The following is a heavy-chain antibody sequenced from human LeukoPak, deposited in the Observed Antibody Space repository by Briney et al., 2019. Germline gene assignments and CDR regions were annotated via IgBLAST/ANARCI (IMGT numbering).Heavy chain of an antibody. CDR2: IYYSGST. CDR1: GGSISSYY. Sequence: SETLSPTCTVSGGSISSYYWSWIRQPPGKGLEWIGYIYYSGSTYYNPSLKSRVTISVDTSKNQFSLKLSSVTAADTAVYYCARVVRDFWSGRPYFDYWGQGTLVTVSS. D-gene: IGHD3-3*01. CDR3: ARVVRDFWSGRPYFDY. V-gene: IGHV4-59*08. J-gene: IGHJ4*02.